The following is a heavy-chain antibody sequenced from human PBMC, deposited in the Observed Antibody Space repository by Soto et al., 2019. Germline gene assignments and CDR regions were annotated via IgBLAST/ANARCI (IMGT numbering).Heavy chain of an antibody. CDR2: IYYSGST. J-gene: IGHJ3*02. CDR3: ARPGGDDRYCTNGVCRDDDAFDI. Sequence: SETLSLTCTVSGGSISSSSYYCGWIRQPPGKGLEWIGCIYYSGSTCYNPSLKSRVTISVDTSMNQFSLKLSSVTAADTAVYYCARPGGDDRYCTNGVCRDDDAFDIWGQGTMVTVSS. V-gene: IGHV4-39*01. D-gene: IGHD2-8*01. CDR1: GGSISSSSYY.